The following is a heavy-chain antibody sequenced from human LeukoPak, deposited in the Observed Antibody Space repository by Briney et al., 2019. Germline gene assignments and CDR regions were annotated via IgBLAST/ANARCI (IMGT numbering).Heavy chain of an antibody. D-gene: IGHD3-10*01. Sequence: GESLRISCKGSGYSFTSYWISWVRQMPGKGLEWMGRIDPSDSYTNYSPSLQGHVTISADKSISTAYLQWSSLKASDTAMYCCAIRGFGELFRYFDYWGQGTLVTVSS. V-gene: IGHV5-10-1*01. CDR2: IDPSDSYT. CDR3: AIRGFGELFRYFDY. CDR1: GYSFTSYW. J-gene: IGHJ4*02.